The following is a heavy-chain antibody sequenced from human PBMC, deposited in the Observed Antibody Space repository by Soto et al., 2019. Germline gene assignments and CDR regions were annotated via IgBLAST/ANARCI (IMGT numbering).Heavy chain of an antibody. CDR2: VRPNNGDT. Sequence: QVQLVQSGPEVQKPGASVRVSCKTSGYTFSSYGISWVRQAPGQGLEWMGRVRPNNGDTYYAQKFQGRVTMTTDTSTSTVYMDLTSLTSDDSAIYFCSRFGAYGSHWGQGTLVTVSS. CDR1: GYTFSSYG. CDR3: SRFGAYGSH. D-gene: IGHD3-10*01. J-gene: IGHJ4*02. V-gene: IGHV1-18*04.